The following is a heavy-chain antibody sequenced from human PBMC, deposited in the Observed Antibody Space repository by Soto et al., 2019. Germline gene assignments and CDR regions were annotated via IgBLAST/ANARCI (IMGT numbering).Heavy chain of an antibody. CDR1: RFTFSGYG. J-gene: IGHJ4*02. CDR3: AKGGRAYCGCDCGYYCYY. CDR2: ISYDGSNK. Sequence: QVQLVESGGGVVQPGRSLRLSCAASRFTFSGYGMHWVRQAPGKGLEWVAVISYDGSNKFYGDSVKGRFTISRDNSKNTLYLQMRCLRVEAAALYYWAKGGRAYCGCDCGYYCYYWGKGSLVTVSS. V-gene: IGHV3-30*18. D-gene: IGHD2-21*02.